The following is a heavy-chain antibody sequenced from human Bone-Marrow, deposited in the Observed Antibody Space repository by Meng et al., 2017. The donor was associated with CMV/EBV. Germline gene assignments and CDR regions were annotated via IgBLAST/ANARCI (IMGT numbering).Heavy chain of an antibody. CDR2: INPATSNA. V-gene: IGHV1-3*01. CDR3: ARGPYSSGWYGLVDY. J-gene: IGHJ4*02. CDR1: GYTFPNYA. Sequence: QVQLVQSGAEMKKPGASVKVSCNASGYTFPNYAIHWMRQAPGQRLEWTGLINPATSNAKYSQTFQGRVTITRDTSATTAYMELSDLRSEDTAIYYCARGPYSSGWYGLVDYWGQGTLVTVSS. D-gene: IGHD6-19*01.